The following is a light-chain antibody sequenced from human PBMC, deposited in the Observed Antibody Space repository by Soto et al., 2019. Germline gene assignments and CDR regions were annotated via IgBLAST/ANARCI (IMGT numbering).Light chain of an antibody. J-gene: IGKJ1*01. CDR3: QQYNTFWT. CDR2: GAS. V-gene: IGKV3-15*01. Sequence: EGVMTHSLATLSVSPGANATLSCRASQSVGSNLAWYQQKPGQAPRLLIFGASSRATGVPARFSGSGSGTEFTLTISSLQPDDFATYYCQQYNTFWTFGQGTKVDIK. CDR1: QSVGSN.